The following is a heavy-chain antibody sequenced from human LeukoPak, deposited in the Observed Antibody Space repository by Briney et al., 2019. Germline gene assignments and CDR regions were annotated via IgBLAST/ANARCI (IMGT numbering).Heavy chain of an antibody. J-gene: IGHJ2*01. CDR1: GITVSTKY. Sequence: GGSLRLSCAASGITVSTKYMNWVRQAPGKGQEWVSILYSGSDTYYANSVKGRFTISRDSSKNILFLQMNDLRAEDTAVYYCARVGDHFHWYLDLWGRGTLLTVSS. CDR3: ARVGDHFHWYLDL. D-gene: IGHD3-10*01. V-gene: IGHV3-53*01. CDR2: LYSGSDT.